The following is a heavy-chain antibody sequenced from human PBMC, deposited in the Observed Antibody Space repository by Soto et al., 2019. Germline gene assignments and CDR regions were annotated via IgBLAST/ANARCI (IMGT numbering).Heavy chain of an antibody. CDR1: GASVSSDLYY. Sequence: VQLQESGPGLVQPSETLSLTCAVSGASVSSDLYYWTWIRQPPGKGLEWIGYIFYNGATNHNPSLKGRVTMSLEPSKNQFSLKLRSVTAADTGAYYCATVARAMVAIISSNWFIPWGQGTLVTVSS. CDR3: ATVARAMVAIISSNWFIP. V-gene: IGHV4-61*01. D-gene: IGHD2-21*01. J-gene: IGHJ5*02. CDR2: IFYNGAT.